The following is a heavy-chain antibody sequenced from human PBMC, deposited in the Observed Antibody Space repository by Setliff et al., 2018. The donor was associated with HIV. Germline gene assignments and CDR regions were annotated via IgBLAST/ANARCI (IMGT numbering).Heavy chain of an antibody. J-gene: IGHJ4*02. CDR3: AYDSSGYYLSFDY. V-gene: IGHV1-69*13. CDR2: IIPIFGTA. D-gene: IGHD3-22*01. CDR1: GVTFTSYT. Sequence: GASVKVSCKASGVTFTSYTISWVRQAPGQGLEWMGGIIPIFGTANYAQKFQGRVTITADESTSTAYMELSSLRSEDTAVYYCAYDSSGYYLSFDYWGQGTLGTVSS.